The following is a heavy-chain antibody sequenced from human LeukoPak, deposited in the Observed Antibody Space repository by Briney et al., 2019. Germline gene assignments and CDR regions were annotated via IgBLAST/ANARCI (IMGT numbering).Heavy chain of an antibody. D-gene: IGHD3-22*01. CDR3: ARDFKRFTMIVETFDY. Sequence: SETLSLTCAVSGASISSSNYYWGWVRQSPGKGLEWIGNIYSSGNTYYNASLKSRVTISVDTSKNQFSLKLSSVTAADTAVYYCARDFKRFTMIVETFDYWGQGTLVTVSS. V-gene: IGHV4-39*07. CDR1: GASISSSNYY. J-gene: IGHJ4*02. CDR2: IYSSGNT.